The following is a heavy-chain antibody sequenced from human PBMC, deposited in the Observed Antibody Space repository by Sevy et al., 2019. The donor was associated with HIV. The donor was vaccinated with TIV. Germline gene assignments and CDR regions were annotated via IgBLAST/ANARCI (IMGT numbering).Heavy chain of an antibody. CDR1: GFTFSRYA. CDR3: ARSLSVPIAAIGTSSYGMDV. CDR2: VSYDGSKK. Sequence: GGSLRLSCAASGFTFSRYAMNWVRQAPGKGLEWVAVVSYDGSKKDYADSVKGRFTISRDNSKNTLYLQMNSLRAEDTAMYYCARSLSVPIAAIGTSSYGMDVWGQGTTVTVSS. V-gene: IGHV3-30*04. J-gene: IGHJ6*02. D-gene: IGHD6-13*01.